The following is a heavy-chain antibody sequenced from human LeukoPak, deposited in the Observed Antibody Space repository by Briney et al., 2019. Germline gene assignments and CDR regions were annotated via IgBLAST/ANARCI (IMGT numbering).Heavy chain of an antibody. CDR1: GGSISSYY. J-gene: IGHJ5*02. CDR3: AREGYSSGYKWFDP. D-gene: IGHD6-19*01. Sequence: SETLSLTCTDSGGSISSYYWSWIRQSPGKGLEWIGYIYYSGSTDYNPSLKSRVTISADTSKNQFSLKLSAVTAADTAVYYCAREGYSSGYKWFDPWGQGTLVTVSS. V-gene: IGHV4-59*01. CDR2: IYYSGST.